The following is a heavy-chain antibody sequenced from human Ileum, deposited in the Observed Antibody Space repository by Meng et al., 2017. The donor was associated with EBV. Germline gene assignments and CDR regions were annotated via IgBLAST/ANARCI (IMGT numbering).Heavy chain of an antibody. J-gene: IGHJ4*02. CDR1: GGSFSGVY. CDR2: INESGDT. D-gene: IGHD2-8*01. CDR3: RNAWCGHDSCSDS. V-gene: IGHV4-34*01. Sequence: QGLLNQRAGRLSNPSGTLALTCDVSGGSFSGVYGSWIRQPPGKGLEWIGEINESGDTTYNPAFKSRVTISADTAKKQFALKLNSVTAADTAVYYCRNAWCGHDSCSDSWGQGTLVTVSS.